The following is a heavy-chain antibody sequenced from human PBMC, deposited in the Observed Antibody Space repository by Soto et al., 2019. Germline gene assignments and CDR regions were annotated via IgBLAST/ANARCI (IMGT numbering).Heavy chain of an antibody. J-gene: IGHJ5*02. CDR3: ARHGFYGDYSSNYFDP. CDR2: IYPSDSQT. D-gene: IGHD4-17*01. V-gene: IGHV5-51*01. CDR1: GYSFSNWW. Sequence: GESLKISCKGSGYSFSNWWIAWVRQMPGKGLEYMGIIYPSDSQTRYSPSFQGQVTISADKSISTAYLQWSSLKASDTAIYYCARHGFYGDYSSNYFDPWGQGTLVTLSS.